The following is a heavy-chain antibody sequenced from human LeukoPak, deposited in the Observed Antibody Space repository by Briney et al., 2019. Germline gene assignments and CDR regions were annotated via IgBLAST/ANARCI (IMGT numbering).Heavy chain of an antibody. CDR1: GGSFSDFY. J-gene: IGHJ4*02. CDR2: INDSGST. V-gene: IGHV4-34*01. Sequence: SETLSLTCAVYGGSFSDFYWTWIRQPPGKGLEWIGEINDSGSTNYNPSLKSPVTISVDTSKNQFSLKVNSVTAADTAVYYWARVQDYDSSGYYIGYWGRGTLVTVSS. CDR3: ARVQDYDSSGYYIGY. D-gene: IGHD3-22*01.